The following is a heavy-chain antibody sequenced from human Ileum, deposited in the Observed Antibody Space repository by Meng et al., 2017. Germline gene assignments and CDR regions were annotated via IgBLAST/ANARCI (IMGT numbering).Heavy chain of an antibody. Sequence: GESLKISCTTSGFIFGDYAMAWFRQAPGKGLEWVGFIRAKGFGGTTEYAASAKGRFFISRDDSKSTTYLEMNNLKTEDTAVYYCARERGTITRVRGDVDYWGQGTLVNGAS. CDR2: IRAKGFGGTT. D-gene: IGHD3-10*01. CDR3: ARERGTITRVRGDVDY. V-gene: IGHV3-49*03. J-gene: IGHJ4*02. CDR1: GFIFGDYA.